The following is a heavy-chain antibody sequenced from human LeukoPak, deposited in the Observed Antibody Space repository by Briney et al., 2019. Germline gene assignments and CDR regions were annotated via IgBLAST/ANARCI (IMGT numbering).Heavy chain of an antibody. CDR3: ARLVYDSRGYYFDY. Sequence: PSETLSLTCTVSGDSISSYYWGWIRQPPGKGLEWIGYIRYSGSANYNPSLRSRVTISIDTSKNQFSLKLRSVTAADTAVYHCARLVYDSRGYYFDYWGQGTLVTVSS. CDR2: IRYSGSA. CDR1: GDSISSYY. V-gene: IGHV4-59*08. D-gene: IGHD3-22*01. J-gene: IGHJ4*02.